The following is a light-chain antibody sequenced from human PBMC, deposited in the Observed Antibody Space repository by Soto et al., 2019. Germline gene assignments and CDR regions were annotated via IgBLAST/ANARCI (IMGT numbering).Light chain of an antibody. Sequence: DFQMTQSPSTLSASVGDRVTTTCRASQNIRSRLAWFQQKPGKAPKLLIYDASSLESGVPQRFSGSGSGTEFTLTISSLQTDDFSTYYCQQHHSYWTFGQGTKVE. CDR1: QNIRSR. CDR2: DAS. J-gene: IGKJ1*01. V-gene: IGKV1-5*01. CDR3: QQHHSYWT.